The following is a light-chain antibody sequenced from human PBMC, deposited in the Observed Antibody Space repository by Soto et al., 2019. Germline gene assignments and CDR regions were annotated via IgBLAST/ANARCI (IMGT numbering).Light chain of an antibody. V-gene: IGLV2-14*01. J-gene: IGLJ1*01. Sequence: QSALSQPPSVSGSPGRSVDISCTGTRSDVGGYDYVSWYQLHPGKAPKLMVFEVSNRPAGVSYRFSGSKSGNTASLTISGLQAEDEADYFCRSYSISTAYLFGTGTKVTVL. CDR1: RSDVGGYDY. CDR3: RSYSISTAYL. CDR2: EVS.